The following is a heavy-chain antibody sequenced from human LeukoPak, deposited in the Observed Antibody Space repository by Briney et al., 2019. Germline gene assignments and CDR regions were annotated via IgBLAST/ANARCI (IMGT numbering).Heavy chain of an antibody. CDR3: ARDLGGPFDY. J-gene: IGHJ4*02. Sequence: GGSLRLSCAASGFTFSSYSMNWVRQAPGKGLEWVSSISSSRSYIYYADSVKGRFTISRDSAKNSLYLQMNSLRAEDTAVYYCARDLGGPFDYWGQGTLVTASS. CDR2: ISSSRSYI. CDR1: GFTFSSYS. V-gene: IGHV3-21*01. D-gene: IGHD3-16*01.